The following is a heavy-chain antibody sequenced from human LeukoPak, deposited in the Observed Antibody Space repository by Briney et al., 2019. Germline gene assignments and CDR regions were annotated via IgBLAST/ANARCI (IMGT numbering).Heavy chain of an antibody. D-gene: IGHD2-2*01. Sequence: ASVKVSCKASGYTFTSYGISWVRQAPGQGLEWMGWISAYNGNTNYAQELQGRVTMTTDTPTSTAYMELRSLRSDDTAVYYCARVYCSSTSCYADNDYWGQGTLVTVSS. CDR2: ISAYNGNT. J-gene: IGHJ4*02. V-gene: IGHV1-18*04. CDR3: ARVYCSSTSCYADNDY. CDR1: GYTFTSYG.